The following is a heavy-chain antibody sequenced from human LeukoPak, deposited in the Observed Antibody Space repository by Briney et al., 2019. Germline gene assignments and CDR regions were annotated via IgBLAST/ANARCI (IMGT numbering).Heavy chain of an antibody. Sequence: PSETLSLTCAVYGGSFSDYYWSWIRQPPGKGLEWIGEINHGGSTNYNTSLKSRVTLSVDTSKNQFSLKLTSVTAADTAVYYCARDGYSTPDVWGQGTTVTVSS. D-gene: IGHD6-13*01. V-gene: IGHV4-34*01. J-gene: IGHJ6*02. CDR2: INHGGST. CDR1: GGSFSDYY. CDR3: ARDGYSTPDV.